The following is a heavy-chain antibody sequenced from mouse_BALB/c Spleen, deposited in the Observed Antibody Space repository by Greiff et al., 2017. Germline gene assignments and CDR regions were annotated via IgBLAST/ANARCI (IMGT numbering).Heavy chain of an antibody. V-gene: IGHV1-9*01. CDR2: ILPGSGST. D-gene: IGHD1-1*01. Sequence: GAELMKPGASVKISCKATGYTFSSYWIEWVKQRPGHGLEWIGEILPGSGSTNYNEKFKGKATFTADTSSNTAYMQLSSLTSEDSAVYYCARNRLHYYGSSYPYYYAMDYWGQGTSVTVSS. CDR1: GYTFSSYW. CDR3: ARNRLHYYGSSYPYYYAMDY. J-gene: IGHJ4*01.